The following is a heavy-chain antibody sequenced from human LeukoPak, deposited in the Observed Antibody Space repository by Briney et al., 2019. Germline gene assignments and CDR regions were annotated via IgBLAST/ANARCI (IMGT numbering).Heavy chain of an antibody. CDR2: IKQDGSEK. V-gene: IGHV3-7*01. Sequence: GGSLRLSCAASGFTFSSYGMHWVRQAPGKGLEWVANIKQDGSEKYYVDSVKGRFTISRDNAKNSLYLQMNSLRAEDTAVYYCARCVTIFGVVIRYYYYYMDVWGKGTTVTVSS. J-gene: IGHJ6*03. CDR3: ARCVTIFGVVIRYYYYYMDV. CDR1: GFTFSSYG. D-gene: IGHD3-3*01.